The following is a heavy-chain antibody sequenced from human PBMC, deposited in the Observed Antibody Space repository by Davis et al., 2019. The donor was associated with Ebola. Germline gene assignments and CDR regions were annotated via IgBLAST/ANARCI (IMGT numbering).Heavy chain of an antibody. Sequence: HTGGSLRLSCAASGFTFSSYWMHWVRQAPGKGLVWVSRINSDGSSTSYADSVKGRFTISRDNAKNTLYLQMNSLRAEDTAVYYCAREGKVGATDAWGQGTLVTVSS. CDR1: GFTFSSYW. V-gene: IGHV3-74*01. CDR3: AREGKVGATDA. D-gene: IGHD1-26*01. J-gene: IGHJ5*02. CDR2: INSDGSST.